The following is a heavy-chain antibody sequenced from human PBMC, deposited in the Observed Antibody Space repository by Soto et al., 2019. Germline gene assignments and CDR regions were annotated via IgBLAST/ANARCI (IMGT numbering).Heavy chain of an antibody. D-gene: IGHD3-10*01. Sequence: QTLSLTCAISGDSVSSNSAAWNWLRQSPSRGLEWLGRTYYRSKWYNDYVVSVKSRITINPDTSKNQFSLQLNSVTPEDTAVYYCARERGVLSEAFDIWGQGTVVTVSS. CDR3: ARERGVLSEAFDI. V-gene: IGHV6-1*01. CDR1: GDSVSSNSAA. CDR2: TYYRSKWYN. J-gene: IGHJ3*02.